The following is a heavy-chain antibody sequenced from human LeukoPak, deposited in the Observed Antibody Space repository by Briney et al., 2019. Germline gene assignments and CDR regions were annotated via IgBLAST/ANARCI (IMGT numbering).Heavy chain of an antibody. J-gene: IGHJ4*02. D-gene: IGHD4-23*01. Sequence: GASVKVSCKASGGNFRSFVFSWLRQVPGQGPEWMGGIMSLFGKAHYAPKFQDRVTFTADESTSTVYMEVRSLRSEDTAVYYCAKGSTVGAQPDYWGQGTLVTVSS. CDR1: GGNFRSFV. V-gene: IGHV1-69*01. CDR3: AKGSTVGAQPDY. CDR2: IMSLFGKA.